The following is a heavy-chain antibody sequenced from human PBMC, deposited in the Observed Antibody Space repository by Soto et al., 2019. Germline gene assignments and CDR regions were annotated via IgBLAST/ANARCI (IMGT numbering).Heavy chain of an antibody. CDR3: VRHTTTSPLYFDF. J-gene: IGHJ4*02. CDR2: IYYTGST. D-gene: IGHD1-1*01. Sequence: QLQLQESGPGLVKPSETLSLTCTVSGGSINTSPYYWGWIRQPPGKGLEWIGSIYYTGSTYYNPSLKSRVTLSVDTSKNQFSLNLSSVTAADTAVFYCVRHTTTSPLYFDFWGQGTLVTVSS. CDR1: GGSINTSPYY. V-gene: IGHV4-39*01.